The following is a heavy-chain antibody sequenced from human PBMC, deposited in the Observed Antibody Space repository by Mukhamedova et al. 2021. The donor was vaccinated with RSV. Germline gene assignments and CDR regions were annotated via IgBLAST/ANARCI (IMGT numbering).Heavy chain of an antibody. Sequence: GMGLEWIGSVYYDGSTYYNPPLKGRVTISADTSRNQFSLTLSSVTPADTAVYYCARPRDYSSIVDWGQGTLVAVSS. CDR3: ARPRDYSSIVD. J-gene: IGHJ4*02. D-gene: IGHD2-15*01. CDR2: VYYDGST. V-gene: IGHV4-39*01.